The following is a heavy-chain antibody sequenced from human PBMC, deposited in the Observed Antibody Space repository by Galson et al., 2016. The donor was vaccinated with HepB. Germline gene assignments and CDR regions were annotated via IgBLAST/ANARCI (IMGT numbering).Heavy chain of an antibody. V-gene: IGHV3-23*01. J-gene: IGHJ5*02. D-gene: IGHD6-19*01. CDR2: ISGSGGST. CDR3: GKCSVYSTGWCNSFDP. Sequence: SLRLSCAASGFTFSDLGMRWVRQAPGKGLEWVSVISGSGGSTYYADSVKGRFAISRDNSKNTLYLQMNSLRAEDTAVYYCGKCSVYSTGWCNSFDPWGQGTPVIVSS. CDR1: GFTFSDLG.